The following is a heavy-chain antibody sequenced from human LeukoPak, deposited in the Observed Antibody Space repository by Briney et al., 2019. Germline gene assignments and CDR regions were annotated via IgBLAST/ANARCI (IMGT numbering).Heavy chain of an antibody. CDR1: GGTFSSYA. Sequence: SVKVSCKASGGTFSSYAISWVRQAPGQGLEWMGRIIPIFGTANYAQKFQGRVTITTDESTSTAYMELSSLRSEDTAVYYCARGAFDTAMVDYWGQGTLVTVSS. J-gene: IGHJ4*02. V-gene: IGHV1-69*05. CDR2: IIPIFGTA. CDR3: ARGAFDTAMVDY. D-gene: IGHD5-18*01.